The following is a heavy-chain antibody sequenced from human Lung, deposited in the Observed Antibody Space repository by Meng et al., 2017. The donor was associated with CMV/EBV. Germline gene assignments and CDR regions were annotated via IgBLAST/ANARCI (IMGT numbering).Heavy chain of an antibody. V-gene: IGHV3-30*19. CDR3: ARDQFDY. J-gene: IGHJ4*02. Sequence: GESLKISCTASGFYFSDYGMHWVRQAPGKGLEWVAVISYDGTNKYYADSVKGRFTISRDNSKNTLYLQMNSLRAEDTAVCYCARDQFDYWGQGTLVTVSS. CDR2: ISYDGTNK. CDR1: GFYFSDYG.